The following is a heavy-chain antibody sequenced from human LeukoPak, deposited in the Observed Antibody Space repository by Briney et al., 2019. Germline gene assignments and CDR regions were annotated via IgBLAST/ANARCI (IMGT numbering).Heavy chain of an antibody. CDR2: IYYSGST. CDR3: ARAPRQYHYMDV. CDR1: GDSISSYY. Sequence: SETLSLTCTVSGDSISSYYWSWIRQPPGKGLEWIGYIYYSGSTNYNPSHKSRVTISVDTSKNQFSLKLSSVTAADTAVYYCARAPRQYHYMDVWGKGTTVTVSS. V-gene: IGHV4-59*01. J-gene: IGHJ6*03.